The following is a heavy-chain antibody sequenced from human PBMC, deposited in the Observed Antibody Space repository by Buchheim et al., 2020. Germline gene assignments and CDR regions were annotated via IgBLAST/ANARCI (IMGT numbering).Heavy chain of an antibody. Sequence: QVKLQQSGPGLLKPSQTLSLTCAISGDSVSSNSTSWNWIRQSPSRGLEWLARTYYASELHSDHAALVKSRITVNADTSKNQFSLQLNSVTPEDTAVYYCARQRDQFDPWGQGT. CDR1: GDSVSSNSTS. V-gene: IGHV6-1*01. J-gene: IGHJ5*02. CDR3: ARQRDQFDP. CDR2: TYYASELHS.